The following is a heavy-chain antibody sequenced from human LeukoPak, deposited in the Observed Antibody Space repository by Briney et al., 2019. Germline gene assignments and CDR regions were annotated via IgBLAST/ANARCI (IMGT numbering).Heavy chain of an antibody. J-gene: IGHJ4*02. Sequence: PGGSLRLSCAASGFTFSDYYMSWIRQAPGKGLEWVSAISGSGTGTYYADSVKGRFTISRDNAKNTVYLQMNSLRAEDTAVYYCAKDRPASHGSGSFGDYWGQGTLVAVST. CDR1: GFTFSDYY. D-gene: IGHD3-10*01. V-gene: IGHV3-11*01. CDR3: AKDRPASHGSGSFGDY. CDR2: ISGSGTGT.